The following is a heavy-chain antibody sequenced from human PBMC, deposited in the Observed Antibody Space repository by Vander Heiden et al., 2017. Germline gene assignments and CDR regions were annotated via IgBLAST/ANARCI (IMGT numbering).Heavy chain of an antibody. V-gene: IGHV3-23*01. D-gene: IGHD6-13*01. CDR1: SYA. Sequence: SYAMSWVRQVSGKGLEWVSAISGSGGSTYYADSVKGRCTIARDNSKNTLYLQRNRMRAEETAVYSCAKDYLPMYNSSSIVVYYFDYWRQGTMVTVYS. CDR2: ISGSGGST. CDR3: AKDYLPMYNSSSIVVYYFDY. J-gene: IGHJ4*02.